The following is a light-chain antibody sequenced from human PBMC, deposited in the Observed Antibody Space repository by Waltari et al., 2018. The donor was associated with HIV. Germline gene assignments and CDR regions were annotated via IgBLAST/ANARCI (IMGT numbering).Light chain of an antibody. CDR1: QHIGSY. J-gene: IGKJ2*01. Sequence: DIQMTQSPSSLSASVRDGVTITCRASQHIGSYLNWYKPNPGKAPKRLIYAASTLYAGVPARFRGSGTATDFTLTSSDLQPEDFATYYCQQSYSFPYTFGQGTTLDI. V-gene: IGKV1-39*01. CDR3: QQSYSFPYT. CDR2: AAS.